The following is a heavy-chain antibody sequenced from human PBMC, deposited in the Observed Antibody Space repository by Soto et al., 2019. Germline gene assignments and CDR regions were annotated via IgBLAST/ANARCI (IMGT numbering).Heavy chain of an antibody. J-gene: IGHJ4*02. Sequence: ASVKVSCKASGYTFTSYGISWVRQAPGQGLEWMGWISAYNGNTNYAQKLQGRVTMTTDTSTSTAYVELRSLRSDDTAVYYCAREGSSASRPIDYWGQGTLVTVSS. CDR2: ISAYNGNT. CDR3: AREGSSASRPIDY. CDR1: GYTFTSYG. D-gene: IGHD2-2*01. V-gene: IGHV1-18*01.